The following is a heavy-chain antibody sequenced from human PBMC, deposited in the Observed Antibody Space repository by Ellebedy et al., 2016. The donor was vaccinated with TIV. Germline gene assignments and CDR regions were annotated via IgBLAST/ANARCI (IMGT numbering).Heavy chain of an antibody. Sequence: PGGSLRLSCAASGFTFSSYWMHWVRRVPGKGLVWVSRINSDGRSTSYADSVKGRFTISRDNAKNTLYLQMNSLRVEDTAVYYCARVRVVVPAGHEFDYWGQGTQVTVSS. CDR2: INSDGRST. CDR1: GFTFSSYW. CDR3: ARVRVVVPAGHEFDY. D-gene: IGHD2-2*01. V-gene: IGHV3-74*01. J-gene: IGHJ4*02.